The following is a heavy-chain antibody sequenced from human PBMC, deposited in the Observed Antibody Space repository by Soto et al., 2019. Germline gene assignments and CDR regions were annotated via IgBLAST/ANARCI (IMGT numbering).Heavy chain of an antibody. J-gene: IGHJ5*02. Sequence: GGSLRLSCAASGFTFSDYYMSWIRQAPGKGLEWVSYISSSGSTIYYADSVKGRFTISRDNAKNSLYLQMNSLRAEDTAVYYCAREVRYCSSTSCPWENWFDPWGQGTLVTVFS. V-gene: IGHV3-11*01. CDR2: ISSSGSTI. CDR1: GFTFSDYY. CDR3: AREVRYCSSTSCPWENWFDP. D-gene: IGHD2-2*01.